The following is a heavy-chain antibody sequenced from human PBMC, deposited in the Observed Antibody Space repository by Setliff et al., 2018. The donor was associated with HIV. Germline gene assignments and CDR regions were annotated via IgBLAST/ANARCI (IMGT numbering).Heavy chain of an antibody. V-gene: IGHV3-30*18. D-gene: IGHD5-12*01. CDR2: ISYDGRSM. CDR1: GFTFSNYG. J-gene: IGHJ6*03. CDR3: AKEGEWQRSRGYMDV. Sequence: LRLSCAASGFTFSNYGIHWVRQAPGKGLEWVAFISYDGRSMYYGDSVKGRFTISRDNSKNTMFLQMKSLRGEDTAVYYCAKEGEWQRSRGYMDVWGKGTTVTVSS.